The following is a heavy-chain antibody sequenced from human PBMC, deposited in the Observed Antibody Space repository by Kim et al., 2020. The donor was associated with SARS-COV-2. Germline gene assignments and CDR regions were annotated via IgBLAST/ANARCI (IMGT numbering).Heavy chain of an antibody. CDR2: ISYDGSNE. D-gene: IGHD2-2*01. Sequence: GGSLRLSCAASGFTFSSNAMHWVRQAPGKGLEWVAVISYDGSNEYYADSVKGRFTISRDNSKNTLYLQMNSLRAEDTAVYYCAREGAHCSSTSCYRYWHFELWGRGTLITVSS. CDR1: GFTFSSNA. V-gene: IGHV3-30-3*01. J-gene: IGHJ2*01. CDR3: AREGAHCSSTSCYRYWHFEL.